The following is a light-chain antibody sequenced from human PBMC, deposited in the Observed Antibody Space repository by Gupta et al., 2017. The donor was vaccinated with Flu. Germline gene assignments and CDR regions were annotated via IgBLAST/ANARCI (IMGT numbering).Light chain of an antibody. J-gene: IGLJ2*01. Sequence: QSALTQPPSASGSPGQSVTISCTGSSSDIGDYNYVSWYQQHPGKAPKLMIYEVTKRPSGVPDRFSGSKSGNTASLTVSGLQAEDEADYYCSSYAGSANLVFGGGTKLTGL. V-gene: IGLV2-8*01. CDR3: SSYAGSANLV. CDR2: EVT. CDR1: SSDIGDYNY.